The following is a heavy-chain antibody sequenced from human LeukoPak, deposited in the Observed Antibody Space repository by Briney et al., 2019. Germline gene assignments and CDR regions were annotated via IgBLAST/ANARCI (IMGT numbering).Heavy chain of an antibody. CDR2: ISGYNGHT. J-gene: IGHJ5*02. D-gene: IGHD3-10*01. Sequence: ASVKVSCKASGYTFSSYGIYWVRQAPGQGLEWMGWISGYNGHTNYAQNLQGRVTMTTDTSTGTAYMELRSLRSDDTAVYYCARDHVHRLLWTGETQTNWFDPWGQGTLVTVSS. CDR1: GYTFSSYG. V-gene: IGHV1-18*01. CDR3: ARDHVHRLLWTGETQTNWFDP.